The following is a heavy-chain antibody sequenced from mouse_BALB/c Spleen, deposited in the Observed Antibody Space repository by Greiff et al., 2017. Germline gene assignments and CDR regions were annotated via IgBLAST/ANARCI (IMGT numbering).Heavy chain of an antibody. V-gene: IGHV5-17*02. CDR2: ISSGSSTI. CDR1: GFTFSSFG. Sequence: EVQLVESGGGLVQPGGSRKLSCAASGFTFSSFGMHWVRQAPEKGLEWVAYISSGSSTIYYADTVKGRFTISRDNPKNTLFLQMTSLRSEDTAMYYCARSDGNYEAMDYWGQGTSVTVSS. CDR3: ARSDGNYEAMDY. J-gene: IGHJ4*01. D-gene: IGHD2-1*01.